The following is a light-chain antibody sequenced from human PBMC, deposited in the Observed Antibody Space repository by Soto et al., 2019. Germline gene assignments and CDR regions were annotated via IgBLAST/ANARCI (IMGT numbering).Light chain of an antibody. CDR1: SSDVGGYNY. Sequence: QSVLTQPASVSGSPGQSITISCTGTSSDVGGYNYVSWSQHHPGKAPKLMIYEVSHRPSGVSNRFSGSKSGNTASLTISGLQAEGEADYYCSSYTTTNTYVFGTGTKLTVL. CDR3: SSYTTTNTYV. CDR2: EVS. J-gene: IGLJ1*01. V-gene: IGLV2-14*01.